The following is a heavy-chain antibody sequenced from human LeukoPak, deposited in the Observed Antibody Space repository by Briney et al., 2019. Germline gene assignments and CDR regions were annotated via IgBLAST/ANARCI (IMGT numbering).Heavy chain of an antibody. CDR2: ISSSSSYI. Sequence: GGSLRLSCAASGFTFSSYSMNWVRQAPGKGLEWVSSISSSSSYIYYADSVKGRFTISRDNAKNSLYLQMNSLRAEDTAVYYCARVYYGSGSLHYYYYYMDVWGKGATVTISS. D-gene: IGHD3-10*01. CDR1: GFTFSSYS. J-gene: IGHJ6*03. CDR3: ARVYYGSGSLHYYYYYMDV. V-gene: IGHV3-21*04.